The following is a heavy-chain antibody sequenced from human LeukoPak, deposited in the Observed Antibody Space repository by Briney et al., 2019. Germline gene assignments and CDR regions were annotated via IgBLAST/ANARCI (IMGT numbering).Heavy chain of an antibody. J-gene: IGHJ4*02. CDR2: INPNSGGT. CDR3: ARATVGLGSYSYFDY. Sequence: ASVKVSCKASGYTFTGYYMHWVRQAPGQGLEWMGWINPNSGGTNYAQKFQGRVTMTRDTSISTAYMELSRLRSDDTAVYYCARATVGLGSYSYFDYWGQGTLVTVSS. V-gene: IGHV1-2*02. CDR1: GYTFTGYY. D-gene: IGHD3-10*01.